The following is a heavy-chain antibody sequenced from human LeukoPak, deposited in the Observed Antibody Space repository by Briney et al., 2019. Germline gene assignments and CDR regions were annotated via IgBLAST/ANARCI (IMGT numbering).Heavy chain of an antibody. CDR2: IYTSGTS. V-gene: IGHV4-4*07. CDR1: GGSISSYY. J-gene: IGHJ6*03. Sequence: PSETLSLTCTVSGGSISSYYWNWIRQPAGKGLQWIGRIYTSGTSSYNPSLESRVTISIDTSQNQFSLNLTSVTAADTAVYYCARGLGRSTARPYYMDVWGKGTTVTVSS. D-gene: IGHD1-26*01. CDR3: ARGLGRSTARPYYMDV.